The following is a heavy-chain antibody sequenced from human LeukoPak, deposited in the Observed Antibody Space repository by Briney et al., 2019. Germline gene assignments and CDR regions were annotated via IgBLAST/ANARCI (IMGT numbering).Heavy chain of an antibody. CDR1: GGTFSSYA. V-gene: IGHV1-69*05. Sequence: SVKVSCKASGGTFSSYAFSWVRQAPGQGLEWMGGIIPIFGTANYAQKFQGRVTITTDESTSTAYMELSSLRSEDTAVYYCARNGYCSGGSCYAPLYYYMDVWGKGTTVTVSS. CDR3: ARNGYCSGGSCYAPLYYYMDV. CDR2: IIPIFGTA. D-gene: IGHD2-15*01. J-gene: IGHJ6*03.